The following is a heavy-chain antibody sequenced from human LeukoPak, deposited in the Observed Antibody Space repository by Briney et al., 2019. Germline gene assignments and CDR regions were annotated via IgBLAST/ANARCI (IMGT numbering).Heavy chain of an antibody. V-gene: IGHV3-20*04. CDR2: IYSGGST. D-gene: IGHD1-26*01. CDR3: ARAGSGRSPDWFDP. CDR1: GFTFDDYG. Sequence: AGGSLRLSCAASGFTFDDYGMSWVRQAPGKGLEWVSFIYSGGSTYYTDSVKGRFTISRDNAKNSLYLQMNSLRAEDTAVYYCARAGSGRSPDWFDPWGQGTLVTVSS. J-gene: IGHJ5*02.